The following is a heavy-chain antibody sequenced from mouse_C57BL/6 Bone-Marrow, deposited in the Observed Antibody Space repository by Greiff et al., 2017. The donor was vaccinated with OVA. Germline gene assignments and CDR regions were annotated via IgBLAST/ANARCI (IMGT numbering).Heavy chain of an antibody. CDR3: ARCHYYGCMDY. J-gene: IGHJ4*01. V-gene: IGHV1-69*01. CDR1: GYTFTSYW. Sequence: QVQLQQPGAELVMPGASVKLSCKASGYTFTSYWMHWVKQRPGQGLEWIGEIDPSDSYTNYNQKFKGKSTLTGDKSSSTAYMQLSSLTSEDAAVYYCARCHYYGCMDYWGQGTSVTVSS. CDR2: IDPSDSYT. D-gene: IGHD1-2*01.